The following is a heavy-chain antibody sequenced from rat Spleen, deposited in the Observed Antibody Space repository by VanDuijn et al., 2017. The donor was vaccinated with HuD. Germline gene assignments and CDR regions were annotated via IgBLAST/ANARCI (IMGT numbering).Heavy chain of an antibody. Sequence: EVQLVESGGGLVQPGRSLKLSCAASGFTFSDYNMAWVRQAPTKGLEWIASITNTGGSAYYLDSVKDRFTISRDNVESTLYLQMNSLRSEDTATYYCTRKYTTDYYWYFDFWGPGTMVTVSS. CDR2: ITNTGGSA. CDR1: GFTFSDYN. D-gene: IGHD1-6*01. CDR3: TRKYTTDYYWYFDF. J-gene: IGHJ1*01. V-gene: IGHV5-20*01.